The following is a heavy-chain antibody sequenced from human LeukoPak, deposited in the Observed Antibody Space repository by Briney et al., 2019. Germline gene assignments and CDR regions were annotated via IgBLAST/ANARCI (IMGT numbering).Heavy chain of an antibody. CDR2: INHSGST. J-gene: IGHJ4*02. D-gene: IGHD5-18*01. CDR1: GGSFSGYY. CDR3: ARRGAAIGIR. Sequence: SETLSLTCAVYGGSFSGYYWNWIRQPPGKGLEWIGEINHSGSTNYNPSLKSRVTISVDTSKNQFSLKLSSVTAADTAVYYCARRGAAIGIRWGQGTLVTVSS. V-gene: IGHV4-34*01.